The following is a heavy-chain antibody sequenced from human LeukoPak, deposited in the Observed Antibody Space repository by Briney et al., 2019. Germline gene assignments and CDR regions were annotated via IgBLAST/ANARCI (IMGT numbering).Heavy chain of an antibody. V-gene: IGHV4-31*03. CDR2: IYYSGST. J-gene: IGHJ4*02. CDR1: GGSISGGGYY. Sequence: SSETLSLTCTVSGGSISGGGYYWSWIRQHPGKGLEWIGYIYYSGSTYYNPSLKSRVTISVDTSKNQFSLKLSSVTAADTAVYYCARDYTRSSPFDYWGQGTLVTVSS. CDR3: ARDYTRSSPFDY. D-gene: IGHD2-2*02.